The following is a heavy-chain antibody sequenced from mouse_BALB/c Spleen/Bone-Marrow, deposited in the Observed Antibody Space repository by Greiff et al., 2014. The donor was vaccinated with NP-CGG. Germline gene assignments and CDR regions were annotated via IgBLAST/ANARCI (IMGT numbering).Heavy chain of an antibody. CDR1: GYTFTDYN. CDR3: ARFRYDWYFDV. V-gene: IGHV1S29*02. J-gene: IGHJ1*01. CDR2: IYPYNGGT. Sequence: EVQLQQSGPELVKPGASVKISCKASGYTFTDYNMHWVKQSHGKSLEWIGYIYPYNGGTGYNQKFESKATLTVDNSSSTAYMEPRSLTSEDSAVYYCARFRYDWYFDVWGAGTTVTVSS. D-gene: IGHD2-14*01.